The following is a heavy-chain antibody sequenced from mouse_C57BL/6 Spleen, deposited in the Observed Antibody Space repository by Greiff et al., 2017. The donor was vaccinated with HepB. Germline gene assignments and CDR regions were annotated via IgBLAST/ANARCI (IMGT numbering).Heavy chain of an antibody. D-gene: IGHD2-3*01. Sequence: QVQLQQPGAELVKPGASVKLSCKASGYTFTSYWMHWVKQRPGRGLEWIGRIYPNSGGTKYNEKFKSKATLTVDKSSSTAYMQLSSLTSEDSAVYYCAGSQGWLPYYFDYWGQGTTLTVSS. J-gene: IGHJ2*01. CDR3: AGSQGWLPYYFDY. CDR1: GYTFTSYW. CDR2: IYPNSGGT. V-gene: IGHV1-72*01.